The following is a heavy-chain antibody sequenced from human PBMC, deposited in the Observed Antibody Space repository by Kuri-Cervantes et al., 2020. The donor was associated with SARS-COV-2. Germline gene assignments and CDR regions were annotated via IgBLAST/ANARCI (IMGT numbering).Heavy chain of an antibody. D-gene: IGHD2-21*01. Sequence: GSLRLSCTVSGGSISSYYWNWIRQTPGKGLEWIGYIYYSGSTNYNPSLKSRVTISVDTSKNQFSLKLSSVTAADTAVYYCARGGYLTPDAFDIWGQGTMVTVSS. CDR3: ARGGYLTPDAFDI. CDR2: IYYSGST. J-gene: IGHJ3*02. CDR1: GGSISSYY. V-gene: IGHV4-59*12.